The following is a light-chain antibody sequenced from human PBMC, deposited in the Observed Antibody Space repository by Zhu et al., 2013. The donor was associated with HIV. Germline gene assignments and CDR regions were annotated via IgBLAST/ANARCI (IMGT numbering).Light chain of an antibody. J-gene: IGKJ3*01. CDR3: QQYGSSPQFT. Sequence: EIVLTQSPVTLSLSPGERATLSCRASQSVANSLAWYQQKPGQAPRLVIYAASTLETGVPSRFSGSGSGTEFTLTITSLQPEDFAVYYCQQYGSSPQFTFGPGTKVEMK. V-gene: IGKV3-20*01. CDR2: AAS. CDR1: QSVANS.